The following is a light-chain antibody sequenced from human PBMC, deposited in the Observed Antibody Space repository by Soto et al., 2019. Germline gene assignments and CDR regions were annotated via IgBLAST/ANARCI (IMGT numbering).Light chain of an antibody. V-gene: IGKV3-15*01. CDR2: GAS. CDR3: QQYADWPRT. J-gene: IGKJ1*01. Sequence: EIVMTQSPATLSVSPRERATLSCRASQSVSSNLAWYQQKPGQAPRLLIYGASTRATGIPARFSGSGSGTEFTLTISSLQSGDFAVYYCQQYADWPRTFGQGTKVDIK. CDR1: QSVSSN.